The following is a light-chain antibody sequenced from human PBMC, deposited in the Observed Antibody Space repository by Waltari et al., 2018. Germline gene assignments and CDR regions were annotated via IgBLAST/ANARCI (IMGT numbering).Light chain of an antibody. CDR3: SSQSSDNIVL. Sequence: QSALTQPASVSGSPGQSITISCTGTSSDVGNYNSVSWYQDHPGQGPKVIIYDVSDRPSGVSARFSGPKSGNTASLTISGLQAEDEADYYCSSQSSDNIVLFGGWTRVTVL. V-gene: IGLV2-14*03. CDR1: SSDVGNYNS. CDR2: DVS. J-gene: IGLJ3*02.